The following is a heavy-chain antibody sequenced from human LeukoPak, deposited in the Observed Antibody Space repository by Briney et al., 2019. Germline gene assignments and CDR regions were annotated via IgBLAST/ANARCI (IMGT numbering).Heavy chain of an antibody. Sequence: ASVKVSCKASGYTFTGYYMHWVRQAPGQGLEWMGWISAYNGNTNYAQKLQGRVTMTTDTSTSTAYMELRSLRSDDTAVYYCAREDVAHFDYWGQGTLVTVSS. CDR2: ISAYNGNT. CDR3: AREDVAHFDY. D-gene: IGHD2-15*01. CDR1: GYTFTGYY. J-gene: IGHJ4*02. V-gene: IGHV1-18*04.